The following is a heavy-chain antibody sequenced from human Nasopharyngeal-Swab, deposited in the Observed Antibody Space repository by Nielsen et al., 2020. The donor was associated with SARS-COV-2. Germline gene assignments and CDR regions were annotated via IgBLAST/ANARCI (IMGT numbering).Heavy chain of an antibody. J-gene: IGHJ4*02. D-gene: IGHD6-19*01. CDR3: AKDLGWHYYFDY. CDR2: ISYDGINK. V-gene: IGHV3-30*18. Sequence: WIRQPPGKGLEWVAVISYDGINKYYADSVKGRFTISGDNSKNTLYLQMNSLRAEDTAVYYCAKDLGWHYYFDYWGQGTLVTVSS.